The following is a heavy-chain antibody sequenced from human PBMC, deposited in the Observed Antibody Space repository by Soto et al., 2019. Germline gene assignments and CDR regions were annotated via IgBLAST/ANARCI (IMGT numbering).Heavy chain of an antibody. D-gene: IGHD2-2*01. J-gene: IGHJ6*02. CDR1: GGSVSSGSYY. CDR2: IYYSGST. Sequence: SETLSLTCTVSGGSVSSGSYYWSWIRQPPGKGLEWIGYIYYSGSTNYNPSLKSRVTISVDTSKNQFSLKLSFVTAADTAVYYCARVVVLVPAAMSDYYYGMDVWGQGTTVT. V-gene: IGHV4-61*01. CDR3: ARVVVLVPAAMSDYYYGMDV.